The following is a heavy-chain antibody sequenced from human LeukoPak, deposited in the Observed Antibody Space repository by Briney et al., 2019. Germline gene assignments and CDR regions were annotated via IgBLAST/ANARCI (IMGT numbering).Heavy chain of an antibody. CDR3: AKDKIRSFPTRTREYSGYDGSVAFDI. Sequence: PGGSLRLSCAASGFTFSSYAMSWVRQAPGKGLEWVSAISGSGGSTFYGVSVKGRFTISRDNSKNTLYLQMNSLRAEDTAVYYCAKDKIRSFPTRTREYSGYDGSVAFDIWGQGTMVTVSS. CDR2: ISGSGGST. CDR1: GFTFSSYA. J-gene: IGHJ3*02. V-gene: IGHV3-23*01. D-gene: IGHD5-12*01.